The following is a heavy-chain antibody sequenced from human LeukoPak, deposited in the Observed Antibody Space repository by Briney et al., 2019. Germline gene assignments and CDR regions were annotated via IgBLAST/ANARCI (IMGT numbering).Heavy chain of an antibody. D-gene: IGHD3-22*01. V-gene: IGHV4-34*01. CDR1: GGSFSGYY. CDR2: INHSGST. J-gene: IGHJ4*02. CDR3: ARGPIVPYYYARAPFDY. Sequence: PSETLSLTCAVYGGSFSGYYWSWIRQPPGKGLEWIGEINHSGSTNYNPSLKSRVTISVDTSKNQFSLKLSSVTAADTAVYYCARGPIVPYYYARAPFDYWGQGTLVTVSS.